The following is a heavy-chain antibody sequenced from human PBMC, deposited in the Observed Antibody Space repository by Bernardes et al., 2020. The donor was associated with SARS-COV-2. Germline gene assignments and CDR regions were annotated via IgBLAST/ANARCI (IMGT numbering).Heavy chain of an antibody. V-gene: IGHV3-7*01. CDR3: ARRAAEVDS. J-gene: IGHJ4*02. CDR1: GGSIISGGYY. CDR2: IKEDGSDG. D-gene: IGHD2-15*01. Sequence: ETLSLTCTVSGGSIISGGYYWSWIRQHPGKGLEWVANIKEDGSDGYYVGSVMGRFTISRDNAKDSLYLQMNSLRAEDTAVYYCARRAAEVDSWGQGTLVTVSS.